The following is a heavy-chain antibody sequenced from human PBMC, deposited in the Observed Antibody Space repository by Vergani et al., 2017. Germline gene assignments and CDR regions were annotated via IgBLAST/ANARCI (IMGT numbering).Heavy chain of an antibody. J-gene: IGHJ5*02. CDR3: ARGGYCSSTSCYLAYWFAP. CDR1: GGTFSSYA. Sequence: QVQLVQSGAEVKKPGSSVKVSCKASGGTFSSYAISWVRQAPGQGLEWMGRIIPIFGTANYAQKFQGRVTITADESTSTAYMELSSLRSEDTAVYYCARGGYCSSTSCYLAYWFAPWGQGTLVTVSS. CDR2: IIPIFGTA. V-gene: IGHV1-69*13. D-gene: IGHD2-2*01.